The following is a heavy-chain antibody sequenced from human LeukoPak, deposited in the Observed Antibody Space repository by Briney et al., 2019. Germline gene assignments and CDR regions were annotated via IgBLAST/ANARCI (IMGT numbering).Heavy chain of an antibody. CDR1: GFTFSTSW. CDR2: INQDGSET. CDR3: ARWAGRCGGDCQSEDP. Sequence: GGSLRLSCVGSGFTFSTSWMHWVRQAPGKGPEYVAYINQDGSETNYVDSVKGRFTISRDNTRNSLFLQMYSLRDEGTAIYYCARWAGRCGGDCQSEDPWGLGTL. D-gene: IGHD2-21*02. V-gene: IGHV3-7*01. J-gene: IGHJ5*02.